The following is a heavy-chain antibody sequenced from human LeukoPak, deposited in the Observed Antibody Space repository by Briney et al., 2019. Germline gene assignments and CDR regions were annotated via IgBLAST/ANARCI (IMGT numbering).Heavy chain of an antibody. V-gene: IGHV3-74*01. CDR2: INDDGSDT. D-gene: IGHD3-22*01. Sequence: GGPLRLSCAASGFTFKLYWMHWVRQVPGKGPVWVARINDDGSDTVYADSVKGRFTISRDDAKNMLFLQMNSLRGEDTAVYHCVRGGPSTWFWGQGTLVTVSS. CDR3: VRGGPSTWF. J-gene: IGHJ4*02. CDR1: GFTFKLYW.